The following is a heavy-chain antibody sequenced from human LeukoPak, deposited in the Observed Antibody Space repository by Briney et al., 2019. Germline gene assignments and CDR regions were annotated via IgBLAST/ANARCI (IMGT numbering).Heavy chain of an antibody. D-gene: IGHD3-10*01. CDR1: GFTFSSYE. Sequence: GGSLRLSCAASGFTFSSYEMNWVRQAPGKGLEWVSYISSSGSTIYYADSVKGRFTISRDNAKNSLYLQMNSLRAEDTAVYYCAREGPYYYGSGSYGMDVWGQGTTVTVSS. V-gene: IGHV3-48*03. CDR2: ISSSGSTI. CDR3: AREGPYYYGSGSYGMDV. J-gene: IGHJ6*02.